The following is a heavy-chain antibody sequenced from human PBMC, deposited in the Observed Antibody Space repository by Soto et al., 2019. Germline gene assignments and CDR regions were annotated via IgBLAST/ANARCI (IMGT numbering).Heavy chain of an antibody. CDR1: GYTFTSYD. CDR2: MNPNNGNT. D-gene: IGHD2-8*01. J-gene: IGHJ4*02. Sequence: QVQLVQSGAEVKKPGASVKVSCKASGYTFTSYDINWVRQATGQGLEWMGWMNPNNGNTGHAQKFQGRVTMTRNTSKSTAYMELSSPRSEATAVYYCARGPHPYFNDYWGKGTLFTVSS. CDR3: ARGPHPYFNDY. V-gene: IGHV1-8*01.